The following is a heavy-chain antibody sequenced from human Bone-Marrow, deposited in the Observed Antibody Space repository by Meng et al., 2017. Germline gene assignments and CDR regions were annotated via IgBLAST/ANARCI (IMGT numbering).Heavy chain of an antibody. Sequence: QVQLQESGPGLVKPSQTLSLTCTVSGGSISSGDYYWRWIRQPPGKGLEGIGYIYNSGSTYYNPSLKNRVTISVDTSKNQFSLKLRFVTAADTAVYYCAREGRSHQVGVSVYWGQGNLVTVSS. CDR2: IYNSGST. CDR3: AREGRSHQVGVSVY. D-gene: IGHD2-21*01. V-gene: IGHV4-30-4*01. CDR1: GGSISSGDYY. J-gene: IGHJ4*02.